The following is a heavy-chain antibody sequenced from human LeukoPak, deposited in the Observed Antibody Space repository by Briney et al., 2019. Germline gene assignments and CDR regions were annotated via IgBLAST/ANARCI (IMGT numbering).Heavy chain of an antibody. Sequence: GGSLRLSCAASGFTFSSYAMSWVRQAPGKGLEWVANIKQDGSEKYYVDSVKGRFTISRDNAKNSLYLQMNSLRAEDTAVYYCAREGPSVTPYYWGQGTLVTVSS. V-gene: IGHV3-7*01. CDR2: IKQDGSEK. CDR1: GFTFSSYA. CDR3: AREGPSVTPYY. D-gene: IGHD4-17*01. J-gene: IGHJ4*02.